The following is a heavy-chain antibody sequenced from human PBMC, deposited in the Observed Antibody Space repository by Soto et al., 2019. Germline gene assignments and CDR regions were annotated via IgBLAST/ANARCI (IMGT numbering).Heavy chain of an antibody. D-gene: IGHD5-18*01. J-gene: IGHJ4*02. Sequence: PSETLSLTCTVSDGSISSYFWSWIRQPPGKGLEWIGYIYSSGSTNYNPSLKSRVTISVDTSKNQFSLKLTSVTAAGTAVYYCARAGTAMVQLDYWGQGTLVTVS. CDR3: ARAGTAMVQLDY. CDR1: DGSISSYF. V-gene: IGHV4-59*01. CDR2: IYSSGST.